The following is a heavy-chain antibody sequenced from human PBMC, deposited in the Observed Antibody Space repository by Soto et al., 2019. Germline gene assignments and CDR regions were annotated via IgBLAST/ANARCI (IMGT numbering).Heavy chain of an antibody. D-gene: IGHD3-10*01. Sequence: GASVKVSCKASGYTFTSYASSWVRQAPGQGLEWIGWISGYNGNTNYAQKLQGRVTMNTDTSTSTAYMELRNLRSDDTAVYYCATSTITMIRGVIYFSYGVDVWGQGTTVTVSS. V-gene: IGHV1-18*04. J-gene: IGHJ6*02. CDR3: ATSTITMIRGVIYFSYGVDV. CDR2: ISGYNGNT. CDR1: GYTFTSYA.